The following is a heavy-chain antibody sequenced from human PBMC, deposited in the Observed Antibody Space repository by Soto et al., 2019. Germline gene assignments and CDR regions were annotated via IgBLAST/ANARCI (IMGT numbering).Heavy chain of an antibody. CDR2: ISYDGSNN. CDR1: GLSFSSNA. Sequence: QVQLVESGGGVVQPGRSLRLSCAASGLSFSSNAMNWVRQAPGKGLEWVAVISYDGSNNFYADSVKGRFTISRDNSKNTMYLQMNSLRAEDTAVYYCARGDGPHYFYGMDVWGQGTTVTVSS. V-gene: IGHV3-30-3*01. CDR3: ARGDGPHYFYGMDV. J-gene: IGHJ6*02.